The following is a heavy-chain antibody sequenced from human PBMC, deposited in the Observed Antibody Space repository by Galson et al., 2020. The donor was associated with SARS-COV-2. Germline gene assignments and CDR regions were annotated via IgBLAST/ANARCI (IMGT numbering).Heavy chain of an antibody. CDR3: AKEGYSSGWEAFDY. V-gene: IGHV3-9*01. Sequence: SLKISCAASGFTFDDYAMHWVRQAPGKGLEWVSGISWNGGSIGYADSVKGRFTISRDNAKNSLYLQMNSLRAEDTALYYCAKEGYSSGWEAFDYWGQGTLVTVSS. D-gene: IGHD6-19*01. CDR2: ISWNGGSI. J-gene: IGHJ4*02. CDR1: GFTFDDYA.